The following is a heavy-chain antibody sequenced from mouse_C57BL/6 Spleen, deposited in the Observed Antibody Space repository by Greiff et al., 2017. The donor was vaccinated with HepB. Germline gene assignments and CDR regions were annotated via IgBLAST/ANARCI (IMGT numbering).Heavy chain of an antibody. D-gene: IGHD2-5*01. J-gene: IGHJ4*01. CDR2: IDPETGGT. CDR1: GYTFTDYE. CDR3: TRTSYYSNPYDY. V-gene: IGHV1-15*01. Sequence: VKLMESGAELVRPGASVTLSCKASGYTFTDYEMHWVKQTPVHGLEWIGAIDPETGGTAYNQKFKGKAILTADKSSSTAYMELRSLTSEDSAVYYCTRTSYYSNPYDYWGQGTSVTVSS.